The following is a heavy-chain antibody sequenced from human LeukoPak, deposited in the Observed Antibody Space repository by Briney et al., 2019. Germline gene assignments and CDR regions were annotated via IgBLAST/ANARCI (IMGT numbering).Heavy chain of an antibody. D-gene: IGHD1-7*01. CDR3: TRGLTGTTSNY. Sequence: ASVKVSCKASGYTFTSYDINWVRQATGQGHEWMGWMNPNSGNTGYAQKFQGRVTITRNTSISTAYMELSSLRSEDTAVYYCTRGLTGTTSNYWGQGTPVTVSS. J-gene: IGHJ4*02. CDR2: MNPNSGNT. V-gene: IGHV1-8*03. CDR1: GYTFTSYD.